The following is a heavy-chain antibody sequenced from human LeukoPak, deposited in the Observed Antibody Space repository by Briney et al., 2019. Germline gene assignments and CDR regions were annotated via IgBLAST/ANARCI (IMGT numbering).Heavy chain of an antibody. CDR3: ARSDAYADY. CDR2: ISGSGTSI. V-gene: IGHV3-48*04. J-gene: IGHJ4*02. D-gene: IGHD2-2*01. CDR1: GFTFSTYT. Sequence: GGSLRLSCAASGFTFSTYTMNWVRQAPGKGLEWISYISGSGTSIYYADSVKGRFTISRDNAKNSLFLQMNSLGAEDTAVYYCARSDAYADYWGQGTLVTVSS.